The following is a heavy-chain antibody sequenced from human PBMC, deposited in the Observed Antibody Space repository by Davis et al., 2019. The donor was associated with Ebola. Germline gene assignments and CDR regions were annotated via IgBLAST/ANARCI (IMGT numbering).Heavy chain of an antibody. V-gene: IGHV4-30-4*07. J-gene: IGHJ6*02. CDR2: IYYSGST. Sequence: MPSETLSLTCAVSGGSISSGGYSWSWIRQPPGKGLEWIGYIYYSGSTYYNPSLKSRVTISVDTSKNQFSLKLSSVTAADTAVYYCNSKGYYYGMDVWGQGTTVTVSS. CDR3: NSKGYYYGMDV. CDR1: GGSISSGGYS.